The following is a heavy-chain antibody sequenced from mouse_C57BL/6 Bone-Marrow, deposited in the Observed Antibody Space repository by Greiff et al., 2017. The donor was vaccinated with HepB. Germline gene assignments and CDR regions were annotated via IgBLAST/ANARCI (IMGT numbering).Heavy chain of an antibody. CDR1: GFNIKDDY. V-gene: IGHV14-4*01. J-gene: IGHJ4*01. CDR3: TTTNYGSSYAMDY. CDR2: IDPENGDT. Sequence: VHVKQSGAELVRPGASVKLSCTASGFNIKDDYMHWVKQRPEQGLEWIGWIDPENGDTEYASKFQGKATITADTSSNTAYLQLSSLTSEDTAVYYCTTTNYGSSYAMDYWGQGTSVTVSS. D-gene: IGHD1-1*01.